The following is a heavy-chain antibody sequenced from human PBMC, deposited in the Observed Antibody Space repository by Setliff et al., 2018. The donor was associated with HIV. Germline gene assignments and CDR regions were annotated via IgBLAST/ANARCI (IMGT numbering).Heavy chain of an antibody. CDR3: ARGPRCTSANCYTLNYFDP. CDR2: MYYTGST. Sequence: SETLSLTCTVSGGSISNYYWSWIRQPPGKGLEWIGYMYYTGSTNYNPSLKGRVIISVDTSKNQFSLKLTSVTAADTAFYYCARGPRCTSANCYTLNYFDPWGQGALVTVSS. V-gene: IGHV4-59*01. J-gene: IGHJ5*02. CDR1: GGSISNYY. D-gene: IGHD2-8*01.